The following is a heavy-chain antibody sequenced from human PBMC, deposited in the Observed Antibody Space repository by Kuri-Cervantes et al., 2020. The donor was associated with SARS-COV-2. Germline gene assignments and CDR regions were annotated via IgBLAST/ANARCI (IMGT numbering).Heavy chain of an antibody. CDR3: ARETGYYDYVWGSYRGPGI. V-gene: IGHV3-23*01. Sequence: GGSLRLSCAASGFTFSSYAMSWVRQAPGKGLEWVSAISGSGGSTYYADSVKGRFTISRDNAKNSLYLQMNSLRAEDTAVYYCARETGYYDYVWGSYRGPGIWGQGTLVTVSS. D-gene: IGHD3-16*02. CDR2: ISGSGGST. J-gene: IGHJ4*01. CDR1: GFTFSSYA.